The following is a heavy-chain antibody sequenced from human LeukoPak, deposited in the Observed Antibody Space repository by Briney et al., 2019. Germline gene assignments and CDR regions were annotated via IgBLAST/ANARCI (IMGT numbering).Heavy chain of an antibody. CDR2: ISSSGSTI. V-gene: IGHV3-48*04. CDR3: AREKGYGDYRYGLETSVDY. D-gene: IGHD4-17*01. Sequence: GGSLRLSCAASGFTFSSYSMNWVRQAPGKGLEWVSYISSSGSTIYYADSVKGRFTISRDNAKNSLYLQMNSLRAEDTAVYYCAREKGYGDYRYGLETSVDYWGQGTLVTVSS. J-gene: IGHJ4*02. CDR1: GFTFSSYS.